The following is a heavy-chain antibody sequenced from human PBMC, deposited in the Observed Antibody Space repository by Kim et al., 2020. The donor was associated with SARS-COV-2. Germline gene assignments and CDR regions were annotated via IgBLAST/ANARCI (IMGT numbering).Heavy chain of an antibody. D-gene: IGHD2-21*02. CDR2: ISYDGRNK. J-gene: IGHJ4*02. CDR1: GFTFSSYA. CDR3: AKAMTVVTPTFDY. Sequence: GGSLRLSCAASGFTFSSYAMHWVRQAPGKGLEWMAAISYDGRNKYYVDAAKGRFAISRDNSKNTLFLQMNSLRAEDTAVYYCAKAMTVVTPTFDYGGQG. V-gene: IGHV3-30*18.